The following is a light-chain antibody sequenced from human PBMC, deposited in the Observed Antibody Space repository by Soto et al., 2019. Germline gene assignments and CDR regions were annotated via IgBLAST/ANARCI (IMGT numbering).Light chain of an antibody. CDR2: GAS. V-gene: IGKV1-12*01. CDR3: QQANSFLSPIT. Sequence: DIQMTQSPSSVSASVGDRVTITCRAIQAISSWLAWYQQKPGKAPKLLIYGASSLQNGVPSRFSGSGSGTDFTLTISSLQPEDFATYYCQQANSFLSPITFGQGTRLEIK. CDR1: QAISSW. J-gene: IGKJ5*01.